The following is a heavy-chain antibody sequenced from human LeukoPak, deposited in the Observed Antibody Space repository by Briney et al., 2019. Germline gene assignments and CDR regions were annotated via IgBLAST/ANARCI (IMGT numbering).Heavy chain of an antibody. J-gene: IGHJ4*02. Sequence: ASVKVSCKASGYNFTSYYMHWVRQAPGQGLEWMGIISPSGGSTSYAQKFQGRVSMTRDTFTSTDYMELSSLRSDDTAMYFCARNRGGTYFIYWGQGTLVTVSS. CDR2: ISPSGGST. D-gene: IGHD1-26*01. CDR3: ARNRGGTYFIY. CDR1: GYNFTSYY. V-gene: IGHV1-46*01.